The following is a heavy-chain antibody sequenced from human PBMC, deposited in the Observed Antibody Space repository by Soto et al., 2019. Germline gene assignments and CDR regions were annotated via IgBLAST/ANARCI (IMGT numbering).Heavy chain of an antibody. CDR3: ARDVVRSTAGDS. CDR2: IIPIFSRT. V-gene: IGHV1-69*01. Sequence: QVQLVQSGTEVKEPGSSVKVSCKAPGGSFSTSSFVWVRQGSGQGLEWMGGIIPIFSRTNLAQKFQGRVTFSADESTRTTYMELRSLTSEDTAIYYCARDVVRSTAGDSWGQGTLVTVSS. CDR1: GGSFSTSS. J-gene: IGHJ4*02. D-gene: IGHD2-15*01.